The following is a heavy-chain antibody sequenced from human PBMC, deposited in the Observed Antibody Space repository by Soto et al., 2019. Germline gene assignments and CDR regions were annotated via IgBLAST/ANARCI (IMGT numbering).Heavy chain of an antibody. D-gene: IGHD1-1*01. J-gene: IGHJ6*03. V-gene: IGHV6-1*01. CDR3: ARGSWDDVSGHYYMDV. CDR2: TYYKSKWYY. Sequence: QVQLQQSSPGLVKPSQALSLTGDISGDSVSSNSAGWNWIRQTPSRGLEWLGRTYYKSKWYYTYAASVKRRITVSPDTSKNQFSLQLTSVTTEDTAVYYCARGSWDDVSGHYYMDVWDKGTTVTVSS. CDR1: GDSVSSNSAG.